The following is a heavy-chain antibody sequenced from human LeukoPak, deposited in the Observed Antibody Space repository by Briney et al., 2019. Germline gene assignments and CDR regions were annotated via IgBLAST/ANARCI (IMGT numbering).Heavy chain of an antibody. D-gene: IGHD1-14*01. CDR2: IYHSGST. CDR3: ARLLGRTFYYMDV. CDR1: GYSISSGYY. V-gene: IGHV4-38-2*01. Sequence: SETLSLTCAVSGYSISSGYYWGWIRQPPGKGLEWIGSIYHSGSTYYNPPLKSRVTISVDTSKNQFSLKLSSVTAADTAVYYCARLLGRTFYYMDVWGKGTTVTVSS. J-gene: IGHJ6*03.